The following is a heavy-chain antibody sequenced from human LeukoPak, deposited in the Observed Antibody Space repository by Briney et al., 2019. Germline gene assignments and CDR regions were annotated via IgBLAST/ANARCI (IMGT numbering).Heavy chain of an antibody. CDR2: ISAYNGNT. Sequence: ASVKVSCEASGYTFTSYGISWVRQAPGQGLEWMGWISAYNGNTNYAQKLQGRVTMTTDTSTSTAYMELRSLRSDDTAVYYCASTPDYYDSSGYYFIVGYFDYWGQGTLVTVSS. D-gene: IGHD3-22*01. J-gene: IGHJ4*02. CDR1: GYTFTSYG. V-gene: IGHV1-18*01. CDR3: ASTPDYYDSSGYYFIVGYFDY.